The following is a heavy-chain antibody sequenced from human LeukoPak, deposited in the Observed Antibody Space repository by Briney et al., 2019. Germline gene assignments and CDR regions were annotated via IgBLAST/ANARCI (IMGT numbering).Heavy chain of an antibody. J-gene: IGHJ6*03. D-gene: IGHD5-12*01. CDR1: GGTFSSYA. V-gene: IGHV1-69*01. CDR3: ARIPRGYSGYDGTYYMDV. CDR2: IIPIFGTA. Sequence: SVKVSCKASGGTFSSYAISWVRQAPGQGLEWMGGIIPIFGTANYAQKFQGRVTITADESTSTAYMELSSLRSEDTAVYYCARIPRGYSGYDGTYYMDVWGRGTTVTVSS.